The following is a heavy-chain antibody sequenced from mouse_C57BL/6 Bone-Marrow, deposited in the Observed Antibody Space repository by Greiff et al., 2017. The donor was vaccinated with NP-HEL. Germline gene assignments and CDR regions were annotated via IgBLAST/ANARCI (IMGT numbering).Heavy chain of an antibody. CDR2: IYPGDGDT. CDR3: APDGYPFAY. V-gene: IGHV1-82*01. Sequence: QVQLKESGPELVKPGASVKISCKASGYAFSSSWMNWVKQRPGTGLEWIGRIYPGDGDTNYNGKFKGKATLTADKSSSTAYMQLSSLTSEDSAVYFCAPDGYPFAYWGQGTLVTVSA. CDR1: GYAFSSSW. D-gene: IGHD2-3*01. J-gene: IGHJ3*01.